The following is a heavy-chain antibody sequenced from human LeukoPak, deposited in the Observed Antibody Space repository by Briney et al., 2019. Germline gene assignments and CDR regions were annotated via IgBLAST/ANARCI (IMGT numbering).Heavy chain of an antibody. CDR2: ISASGVST. J-gene: IGHJ4*02. D-gene: IGHD4-23*01. CDR1: GFAFSSYA. Sequence: GGSLRLSCAASGFAFSSYAMTWVRQAPGQGLEWVSGISASGVSTYYADSVKGRFTISRDNSKSTLYLQLNNLRAEDTAVYFCANALNNSPYWGQGTLVTVSS. CDR3: ANALNNSPY. V-gene: IGHV3-23*01.